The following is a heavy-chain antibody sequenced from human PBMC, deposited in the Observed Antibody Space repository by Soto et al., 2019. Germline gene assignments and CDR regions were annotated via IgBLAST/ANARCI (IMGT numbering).Heavy chain of an antibody. V-gene: IGHV1-8*01. CDR2: MNPNSGNT. CDR1: GYTFTSYD. CDR3: ARAREYYYGMDV. Sequence: QVHLVQSGAEVKKPGASVKVSCKASGYTFTSYDINWVRQATGQGLEWMGWMNPNSGNTGYAQKFQGRVTMTTNTSISTAYMELSSLRSEDTAVYYCARAREYYYGMDVWGQGTTVTVSS. J-gene: IGHJ6*02.